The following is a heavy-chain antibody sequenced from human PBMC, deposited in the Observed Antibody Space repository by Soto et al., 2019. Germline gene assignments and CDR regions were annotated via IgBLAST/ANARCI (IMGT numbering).Heavy chain of an antibody. CDR1: GDSVSSYY. J-gene: IGHJ6*02. CDR2: IYHSGIT. V-gene: IGHV4-59*02. Sequence: QVQLQESGPGLVKPSETLSLTCTVSGDSVSSYYWSWIRQPPGKGLEWIGYIYHSGITNYNPSLKSRVTISVDTSKNQFSLKLSSVTAADTAVYYCARVVYYYGSGNMDVWGQGTTVTVSS. D-gene: IGHD3-10*01. CDR3: ARVVYYYGSGNMDV.